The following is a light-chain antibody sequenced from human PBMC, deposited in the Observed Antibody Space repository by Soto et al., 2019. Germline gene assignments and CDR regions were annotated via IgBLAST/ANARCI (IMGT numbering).Light chain of an antibody. J-gene: IGLJ2*01. CDR1: SSNIGNNY. Sequence: QSALTQPPSVSAAPGQKVTISCSGSSSNIGNNYVSWYQQLPGTAPKLLIYDNNKRPSGIPDRFSGSRSGTIATLGITGLQTGDEADYYCGSWDSSLSAGLFGGGTKLTVL. V-gene: IGLV1-51*01. CDR2: DNN. CDR3: GSWDSSLSAGL.